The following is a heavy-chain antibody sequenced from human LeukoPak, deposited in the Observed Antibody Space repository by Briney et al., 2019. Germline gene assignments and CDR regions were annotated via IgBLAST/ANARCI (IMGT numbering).Heavy chain of an antibody. V-gene: IGHV4-38-2*02. CDR2: IYHSGSP. CDR1: GYSISSGYY. J-gene: IGHJ6*03. CDR3: ARAIGYSSGWYFGSGYYYMDV. D-gene: IGHD6-19*01. Sequence: SETLSLTCTVSGYSISSGYYWGWVRQPPGTGLEWVGSIYHSGSPYYHPSLTSRVSISVDTSKNQFSLKLSSVTAADTAVYYCARAIGYSSGWYFGSGYYYMDVWGKGTTVTVSS.